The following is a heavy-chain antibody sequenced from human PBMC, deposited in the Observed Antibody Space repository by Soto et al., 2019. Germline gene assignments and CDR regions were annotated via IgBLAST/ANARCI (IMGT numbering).Heavy chain of an antibody. Sequence: GGSLRLSCAASGFTFSSYAMSWVRQAPGKGLEWVSAISGSGGSTYYADSVKGRFTISRDNSKNTLYLQMNSLRAEDTAVYYCAKDSASYSLAARLAVTLFDYWGQGTLVTVSS. V-gene: IGHV3-23*01. CDR2: ISGSGGST. CDR3: AKDSASYSLAARLAVTLFDY. CDR1: GFTFSSYA. J-gene: IGHJ4*02. D-gene: IGHD6-6*01.